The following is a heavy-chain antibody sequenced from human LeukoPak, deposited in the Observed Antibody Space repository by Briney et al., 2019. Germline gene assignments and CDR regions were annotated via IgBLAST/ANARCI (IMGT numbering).Heavy chain of an antibody. D-gene: IGHD5-24*01. CDR3: ARSLQTHDY. CDR2: IYYSGST. V-gene: IGHV4-39*07. CDR1: GGSISSSSYY. J-gene: IGHJ4*02. Sequence: SETLSLTCTVSGGSISSSSYYWGWIRQPPGKGLEWIGSIYYSGSTYYNPSLKSRVTISVDTSKNQFSLKLSSVTAADTAVYYCARSLQTHDYWGQGTLVTVSS.